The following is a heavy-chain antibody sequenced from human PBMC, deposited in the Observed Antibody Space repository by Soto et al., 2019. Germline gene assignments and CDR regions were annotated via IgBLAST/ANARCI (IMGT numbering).Heavy chain of an antibody. V-gene: IGHV3-74*01. D-gene: IGHD3-3*01. CDR1: GFTFSSYW. Sequence: EVQLVESGGGLVQPGGSLRLSCAASGFTFSSYWMHRVRQAPGKGLVWVSRINSDGSSTSYADSVKGRFTISRDNAKNTLYLQMNSLRAEDTAVYYCARAPGSTFGVVIKDYYYYGMDVWGQGTTVTVSS. CDR2: INSDGSST. CDR3: ARAPGSTFGVVIKDYYYYGMDV. J-gene: IGHJ6*02.